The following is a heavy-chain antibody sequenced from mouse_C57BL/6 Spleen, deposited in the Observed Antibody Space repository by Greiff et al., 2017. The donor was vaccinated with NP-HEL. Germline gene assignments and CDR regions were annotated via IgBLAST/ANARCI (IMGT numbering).Heavy chain of an antibody. V-gene: IGHV1-26*01. CDR3: ARRDYGNYGYYAMDY. D-gene: IGHD2-1*01. J-gene: IGHJ4*01. CDR1: GYTFTDYY. Sequence: VQLQQSGPELVKPGASVKISCKASGYTFTDYYMNWVKQSHGKSLEWIGDINPNNGGTSYNQKFKGKATLTVDKSSSTAYMELRSLTSEDSAVYYCARRDYGNYGYYAMDYWGQGTSVTVSS. CDR2: INPNNGGT.